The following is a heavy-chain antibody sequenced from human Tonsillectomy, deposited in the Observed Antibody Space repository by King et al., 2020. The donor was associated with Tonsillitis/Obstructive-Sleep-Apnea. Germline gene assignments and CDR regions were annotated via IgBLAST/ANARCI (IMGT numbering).Heavy chain of an antibody. J-gene: IGHJ4*02. D-gene: IGHD1-26*01. Sequence: QLQESGPGLVXPSETLXLTCTVSGGSISSYYWSWIRQPPGKGLEWIGYIYYSGSTNYNPSLKSRVTISVDTSKNQFSLKLSSVTAADTAVYYCARDRGGASTFDYWGQGTLVTVSS. CDR3: ARDRGGASTFDY. CDR2: IYYSGST. V-gene: IGHV4-59*01. CDR1: GGSISSYY.